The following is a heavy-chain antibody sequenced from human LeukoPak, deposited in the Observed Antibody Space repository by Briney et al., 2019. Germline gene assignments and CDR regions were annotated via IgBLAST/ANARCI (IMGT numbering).Heavy chain of an antibody. J-gene: IGHJ4*02. CDR3: ARGGYYDSSGYYYPPFDY. Sequence: GGSLRLSCAASGFTFRSYAMHWVRQAPGQRLEWMGWINAGNGNTKYSQKFQGRVTITRDTSASTAYMELSSLRSEDTAVYYCARGGYYDSSGYYYPPFDYWGQGTLVTVSS. D-gene: IGHD3-22*01. CDR1: GFTFRSYA. CDR2: INAGNGNT. V-gene: IGHV1-3*01.